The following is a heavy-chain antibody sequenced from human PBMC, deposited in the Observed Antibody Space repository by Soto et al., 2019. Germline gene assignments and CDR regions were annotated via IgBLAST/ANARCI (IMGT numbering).Heavy chain of an antibody. CDR3: AKGYCSGGSCYRTFFYY. V-gene: IGHV3-23*01. J-gene: IGHJ4*02. CDR2: ISGSGGST. Sequence: EVQLLESGGGLVQPGGSLRLSCAASGFTFSSYAMRWVRQAPGKGLEWVSAISGSGGSTYYADSVKGRFTISRDNSKNTLYLQMNSLRAEDTAVYYCAKGYCSGGSCYRTFFYYWGQGTLVTVSS. D-gene: IGHD2-15*01. CDR1: GFTFSSYA.